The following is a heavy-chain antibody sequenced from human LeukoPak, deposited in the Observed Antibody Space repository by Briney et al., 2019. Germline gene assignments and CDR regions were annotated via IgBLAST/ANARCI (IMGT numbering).Heavy chain of an antibody. CDR2: ITGSGANT. D-gene: IGHD6-25*01. Sequence: GGSLRLSCAGSGFSFSTYSMNWVRQAPGKGLEWVSGITGSGANTYYADSVKGRFTISRDNSKNTLYLRMNSLRAEDTAVYYCARKGIGSSRYQNMDVWGKGTTVTVSS. CDR1: GFSFSTYS. CDR3: ARKGIGSSRYQNMDV. V-gene: IGHV3-23*01. J-gene: IGHJ6*03.